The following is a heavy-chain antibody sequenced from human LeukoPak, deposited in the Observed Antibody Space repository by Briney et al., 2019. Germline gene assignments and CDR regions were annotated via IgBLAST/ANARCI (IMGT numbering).Heavy chain of an antibody. Sequence: GGSLRLSCAVSGFTFSSHTMSWVRQAPGKGLVWVSRINTDGSTTTYADSVKGRFTISRDNAKNTLYLQMNSLRVEDTAVYYCARGRGGSYHYWGQGTLVTVSS. J-gene: IGHJ4*02. V-gene: IGHV3-74*01. CDR2: INTDGSTT. CDR3: ARGRGGSYHY. D-gene: IGHD1-26*01. CDR1: GFTFSSHT.